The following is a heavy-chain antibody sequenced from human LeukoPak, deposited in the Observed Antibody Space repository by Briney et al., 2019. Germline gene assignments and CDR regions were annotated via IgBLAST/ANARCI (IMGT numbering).Heavy chain of an antibody. CDR2: ISYDGSNK. CDR1: GFTFSSYA. CDR3: AKDRDASYYYDSSAYGH. V-gene: IGHV3-30-3*01. J-gene: IGHJ4*02. D-gene: IGHD3-22*01. Sequence: GGSLRLSCAASGFTFSSYAMHWVRQAPGKGLEWVAVISYDGSNKYYADSVKGRFTISRDNSKDTLFLQINSLRAEDTAVYYCAKDRDASYYYDSSAYGHWGQGTLVTVSS.